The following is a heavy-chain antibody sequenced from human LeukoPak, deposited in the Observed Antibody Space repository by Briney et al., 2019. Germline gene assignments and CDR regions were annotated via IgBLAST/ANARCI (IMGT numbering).Heavy chain of an antibody. Sequence: ASVKVSCKASGYTFTGYYMHWVRQAPGQGLEWVGWINPNSGGTNYAQKFQGRVTMTRDTSISTAYMELSRLRSDDTAVYYCARDRGIVVVPAEFDYWGQGTLVTVSS. CDR3: ARDRGIVVVPAEFDY. V-gene: IGHV1-2*02. CDR1: GYTFTGYY. J-gene: IGHJ4*02. D-gene: IGHD2-2*01. CDR2: INPNSGGT.